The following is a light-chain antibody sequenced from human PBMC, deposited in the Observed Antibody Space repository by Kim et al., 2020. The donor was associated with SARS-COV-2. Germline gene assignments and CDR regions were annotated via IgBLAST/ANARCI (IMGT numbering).Light chain of an antibody. J-gene: IGLJ3*02. CDR1: SSDVGGYNY. CDR2: DVS. CDR3: SSYTSSSTLNWV. Sequence: SVTIACTGTSSDVGGYNYVSWYQKHPGKAPKLMVYDVSNRPSGVSNRFSGSKSGNTASLTISGLQAEDEADYYCSSYTSSSTLNWVFGGGTQLTVL. V-gene: IGLV2-14*03.